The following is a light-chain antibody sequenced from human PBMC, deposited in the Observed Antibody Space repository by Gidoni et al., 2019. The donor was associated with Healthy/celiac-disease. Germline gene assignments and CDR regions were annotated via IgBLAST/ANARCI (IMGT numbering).Light chain of an antibody. V-gene: IGKV2-28*01. Sequence: DIVMTQSPLSLPVTPGEPASISCRSSQSLLHSNGYNYLDWYLQKPGQSPQLLIYLGSNRASGVPDRFSGSGSGTDFTLKISRVEAEDVGVYYCMQALQTPLXTFGPGTKVDIK. CDR1: QSLLHSNGYNY. CDR2: LGS. CDR3: MQALQTPLXT. J-gene: IGKJ3*01.